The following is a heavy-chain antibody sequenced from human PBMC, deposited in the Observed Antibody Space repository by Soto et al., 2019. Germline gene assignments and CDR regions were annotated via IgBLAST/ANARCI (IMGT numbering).Heavy chain of an antibody. V-gene: IGHV3-23*01. Sequence: EVQLLESGGGLVQPGGSLRLSCAASGFSFSSYAMSWVRQAPGKGLEWVSVISGSGGSTYYADSVKGRFTISRDNSKKTLYLQMNSLRAEDTAVYYCAKRGSGSYFDYWGQGTLVTVSS. D-gene: IGHD3-10*01. CDR3: AKRGSGSYFDY. J-gene: IGHJ4*02. CDR2: ISGSGGST. CDR1: GFSFSSYA.